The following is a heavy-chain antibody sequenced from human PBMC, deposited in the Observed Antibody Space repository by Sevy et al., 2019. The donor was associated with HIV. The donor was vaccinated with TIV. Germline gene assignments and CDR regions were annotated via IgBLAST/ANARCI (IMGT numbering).Heavy chain of an antibody. J-gene: IGHJ4*02. V-gene: IGHV1-3*04. Sequence: ASVKVSCKASGYTFNRHGLHWVRQAPAQGLEWMGWTATDTGDTRNSQKFQGRLTITTDTSASTLYMELSSLTSEDTAVYYCARDHAGSVEFYFDHWGQGTLVTVSS. CDR2: TATDTGDT. CDR1: GYTFNRHG. CDR3: ARDHAGSVEFYFDH.